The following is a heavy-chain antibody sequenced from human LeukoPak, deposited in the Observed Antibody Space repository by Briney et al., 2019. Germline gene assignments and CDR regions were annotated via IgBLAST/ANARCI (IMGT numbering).Heavy chain of an antibody. CDR3: ARVSGTHYPVDY. D-gene: IGHD1-26*01. J-gene: IGHJ4*02. V-gene: IGHV3-7*01. Sequence: GGSLRLSCAASGFSFSNHWMTWVRQTPGKGLEWVANIRQDGGDSYYVDSVRGRFTISRDNAKSSVFLQMNSLRAEDTAVYYCARVSGTHYPVDYWGQGTLVTVSS. CDR1: GFSFSNHW. CDR2: IRQDGGDS.